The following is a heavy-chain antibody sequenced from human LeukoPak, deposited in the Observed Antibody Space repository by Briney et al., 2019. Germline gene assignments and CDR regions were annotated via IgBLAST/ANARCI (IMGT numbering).Heavy chain of an antibody. V-gene: IGHV3-15*01. J-gene: IGHJ4*02. CDR1: GFTFTRCG. CDR2: IQSKTDGGTT. Sequence: PGGSLRLSCAASGFTFTRCGMTWVRQAPGKGLEWVGRIQSKTDGGTTEYAAPVKGRFTISRDDSKTTLYLQVNSLKTEDTAVYYCATLTVRGAINIWGQGTLVTVSS. CDR3: ATLTVRGAINI. D-gene: IGHD3-10*01.